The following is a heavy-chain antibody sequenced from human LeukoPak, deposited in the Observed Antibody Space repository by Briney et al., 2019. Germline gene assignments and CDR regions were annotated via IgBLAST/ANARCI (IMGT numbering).Heavy chain of an antibody. CDR1: GFTFSSYG. Sequence: PGGSLRLSCAASGFTFSSYGMHWVRQAPGKGLEWVAFIRYDGSNKYYADSVKGRFTISRDNSKNTLYLQMNSLRAEDTAVYYCAKDQVTTMVLDYWGQGTLVTVSS. D-gene: IGHD4-17*01. CDR3: AKDQVTTMVLDY. J-gene: IGHJ4*02. CDR2: IRYDGSNK. V-gene: IGHV3-30*02.